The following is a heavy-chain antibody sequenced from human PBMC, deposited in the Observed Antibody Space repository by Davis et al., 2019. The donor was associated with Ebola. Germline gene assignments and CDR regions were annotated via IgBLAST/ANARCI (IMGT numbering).Heavy chain of an antibody. D-gene: IGHD2-2*01. CDR2: IGVYNGAT. J-gene: IGHJ5*02. CDR3: ARDRDCSSTSCPRGNWFDP. Sequence: ASVKVSCKASGYTFTNYGVSWLRQAPGQGLEWMSWIGVYNGATTYAAMFRDRVTMTTDTSTSTAYMELSSLSSEDTAVYYCARDRDCSSTSCPRGNWFDPWGQGTLVTVSS. V-gene: IGHV1-18*01. CDR1: GYTFTNYG.